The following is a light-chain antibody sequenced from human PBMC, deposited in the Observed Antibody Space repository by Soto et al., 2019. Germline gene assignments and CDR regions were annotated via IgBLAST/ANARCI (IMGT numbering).Light chain of an antibody. CDR2: GAS. CDR3: QQYNTCPPLT. Sequence: EIVMTQSPATLSVSPGERATLSCRASQSVSSNLAWYQQKPGQAPRLLIYGASTRATGIPARFSGSGSGTEFTLTICSLQSEDFAVYYCQQYNTCPPLTFGGGTKVEIK. J-gene: IGKJ4*01. V-gene: IGKV3-15*01. CDR1: QSVSSN.